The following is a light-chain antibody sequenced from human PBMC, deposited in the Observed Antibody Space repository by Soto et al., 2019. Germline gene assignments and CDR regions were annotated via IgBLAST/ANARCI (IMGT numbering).Light chain of an antibody. CDR2: DVS. J-gene: IGLJ2*01. CDR1: SSDVGGYNY. V-gene: IGLV2-14*01. CDR3: SSYTSSIPVV. Sequence: QSALTQPASVSGSPGQSITISCTGTSSDVGGYNYVSWYQQHPGKAPKLMIYDVSNRPSGVSNRFSGSKSGNTASLTISGLQAEDEADYYCSSYTSSIPVVFGGGTMLTVL.